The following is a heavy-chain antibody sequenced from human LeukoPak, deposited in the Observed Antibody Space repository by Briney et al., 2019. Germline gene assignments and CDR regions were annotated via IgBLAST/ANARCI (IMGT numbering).Heavy chain of an antibody. J-gene: IGHJ2*01. CDR1: GGSISSYY. V-gene: IGHV4-59*01. CDR3: ARGHYGDYFGYFDL. D-gene: IGHD4-17*01. CDR2: IYYSGST. Sequence: SETLSLTCTVSGGSISSYYWSWIRQPPGKGLEWIGYIYYSGSTNYNPSLKSRVTISVDTSKNQFSLKLSSVTAADTGVYYCARGHYGDYFGYFDLWGRGTLVTVSS.